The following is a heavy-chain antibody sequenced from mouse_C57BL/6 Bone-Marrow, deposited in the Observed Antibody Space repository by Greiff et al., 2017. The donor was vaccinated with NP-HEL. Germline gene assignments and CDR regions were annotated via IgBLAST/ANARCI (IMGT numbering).Heavy chain of an antibody. CDR1: GYTFTSYW. Sequence: QVQLQQPGAELVKPGASVKMSCKASGYTFTSYWITWVKQRPGQGLEWIGDIYPGSGSTNYNEKFKSKATLTVDTSSSTAYTQLSSLTSEDSAVYYCARVYYGSSDAMDYWGQGTSVTVSS. CDR3: ARVYYGSSDAMDY. D-gene: IGHD1-1*01. CDR2: IYPGSGST. J-gene: IGHJ4*01. V-gene: IGHV1-55*01.